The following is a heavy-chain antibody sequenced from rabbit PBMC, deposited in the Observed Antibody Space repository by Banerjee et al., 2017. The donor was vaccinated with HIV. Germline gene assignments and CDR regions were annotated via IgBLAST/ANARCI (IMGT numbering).Heavy chain of an antibody. CDR2: INTISGDT. D-gene: IGHD1-1*01. J-gene: IGHJ4*01. V-gene: IGHV1S43*01. CDR3: ARDLSGVIGWNLNL. Sequence: CINTISGDTDYASWVNGRFTISLDNAQNTVFLRMTSLTAADTATYFCARDLSGVIGWNLNLWGPGTLVTVS.